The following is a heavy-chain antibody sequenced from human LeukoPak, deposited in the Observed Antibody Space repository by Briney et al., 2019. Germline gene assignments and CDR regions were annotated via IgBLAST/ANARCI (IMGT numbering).Heavy chain of an antibody. CDR2: IYSGGST. D-gene: IGHD3-10*01. CDR1: GFTVSSNY. CDR3: ASRHEYYYGSGSFDY. J-gene: IGHJ4*02. V-gene: IGHV3-53*01. Sequence: GGSLRLSCAASGFTVSSNYMSWVRQAPGKGLEWVSVIYSGGSTYYADSVKGRFTISRDNSKNTLYLQMNSLRAEDTAVYYCASRHEYYYGSGSFDYWGQGTLVTVSS.